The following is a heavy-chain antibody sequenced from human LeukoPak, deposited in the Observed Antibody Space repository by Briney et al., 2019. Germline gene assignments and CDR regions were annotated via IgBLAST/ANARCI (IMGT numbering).Heavy chain of an antibody. CDR1: GYTFTSYY. J-gene: IGHJ3*02. CDR3: ARTWSDAFDI. Sequence: ASVKVSFKSSGYTFTSYYMHWVRQAPGQGLEWMGLINPTGGGTTYAQKFQGRVTVTRDTSTSTVYMELSSLRSEDTAVYYCARTWSDAFDIWGQGTMVTVSS. V-gene: IGHV1-46*01. CDR2: INPTGGGT. D-gene: IGHD2-8*01.